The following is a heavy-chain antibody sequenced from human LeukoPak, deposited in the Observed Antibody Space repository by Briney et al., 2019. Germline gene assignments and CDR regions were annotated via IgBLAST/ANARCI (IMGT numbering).Heavy chain of an antibody. V-gene: IGHV1-69*13. D-gene: IGHD5-24*01. J-gene: IGHJ4*02. CDR1: GYTFTSYG. CDR3: ASALQTLQSSSFDY. CDR2: IIPIFGTA. Sequence: SVKVSCKASGYTFTSYGISWVRQAPGQGLEWMGGIIPIFGTANYAQKFQGRVTITADESTSTAYMELCSLRSEDTAVYYCASALQTLQSSSFDYWGQGTLVTVSS.